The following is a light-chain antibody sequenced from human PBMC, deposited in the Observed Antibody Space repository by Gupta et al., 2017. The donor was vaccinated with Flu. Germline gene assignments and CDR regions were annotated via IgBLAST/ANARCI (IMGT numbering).Light chain of an antibody. CDR3: QQYKSYSPWT. CDR1: QSISNW. CDR2: KAS. V-gene: IGKV1-5*03. Sequence: DIQMTSSPSTLSSSVGDRVTITCRASQSISNWLAWYQQKPGKATKLLIYKASSLESGVPSRFSGSGSGTEFTLTISSLQPDDFANYYCQQYKSYSPWTFGQGTKVEIK. J-gene: IGKJ1*01.